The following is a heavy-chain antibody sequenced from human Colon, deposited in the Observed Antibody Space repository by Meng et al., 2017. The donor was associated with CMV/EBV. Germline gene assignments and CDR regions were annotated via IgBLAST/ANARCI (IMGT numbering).Heavy chain of an antibody. CDR1: GLTFSDSF. Sequence: GSLRLSCTASGLTFSDSFMSWVRQAPGKGLEWVANIKQDGSEKFYVDSVKGRFTISRDNARKSLYLQMDNLRAEDTAVYYCARLVVGDNDYFDYWGQGTLVTVSS. J-gene: IGHJ4*02. V-gene: IGHV3-7*01. CDR3: ARLVVGDNDYFDY. CDR2: IKQDGSEK. D-gene: IGHD2-15*01.